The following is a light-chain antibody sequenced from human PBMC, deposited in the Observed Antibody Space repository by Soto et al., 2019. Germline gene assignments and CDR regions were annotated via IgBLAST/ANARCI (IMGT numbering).Light chain of an antibody. V-gene: IGLV1-51*01. CDR2: ENN. Sequence: QSVLTQPPSVSGAPGQRVTISCTGSSSNIGAGYDVHWYQQVQGTAPKLLIYENNKRPSGIPDRFSGSKSGTSATLGITGLQTGDEADYYCGTWDNSLSAGVFGGGTQLTVL. J-gene: IGLJ3*02. CDR1: SSNIGAGYD. CDR3: GTWDNSLSAGV.